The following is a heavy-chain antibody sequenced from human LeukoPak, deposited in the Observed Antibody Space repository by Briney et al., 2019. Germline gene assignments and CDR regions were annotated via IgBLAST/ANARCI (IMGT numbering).Heavy chain of an antibody. Sequence: PGGSLRLSCAAPGFTFSNYWMTWVRQAPGKGLEWVANIKQEGTEKYSVDSVKGRFTISRDDAKNSVYLQMNSLRVEDTAVYYCVRGQQLLSWGQGTLVTVSS. CDR1: GFTFSNYW. CDR2: IKQEGTEK. V-gene: IGHV3-7*04. CDR3: VRGQQLLS. D-gene: IGHD6-13*01. J-gene: IGHJ5*02.